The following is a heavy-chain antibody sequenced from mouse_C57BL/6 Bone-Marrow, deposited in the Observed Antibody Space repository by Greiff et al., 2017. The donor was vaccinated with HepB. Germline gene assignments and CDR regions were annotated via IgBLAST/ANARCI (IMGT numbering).Heavy chain of an antibody. V-gene: IGHV1-4*01. Sequence: QVQLQQSGAELARPGASVKMSCKASGYTFTSYTMHWVKQRPGQGLGWIGYINPSSGYTKYNQKFKDKATLTADKSSSTAYMQLSSLTSEDSAVYYCASLLRPGYWGQGTTLTVSS. CDR1: GYTFTSYT. J-gene: IGHJ2*01. CDR2: INPSSGYT. D-gene: IGHD2-12*01. CDR3: ASLLRPGY.